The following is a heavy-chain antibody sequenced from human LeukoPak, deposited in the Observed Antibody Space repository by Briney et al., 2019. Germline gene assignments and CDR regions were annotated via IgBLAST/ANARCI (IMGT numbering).Heavy chain of an antibody. CDR1: GGSISSGGYS. Sequence: SEPLSLTCAVSGGSISSGGYSWSWIPKPPGKGLERIGYIYYSESTYYNPALKIRVAISVDRSKNQFSLKLSSVTAADTAVYCCARAPGGYYYSSRYFDYWGQGTLVTVSS. CDR2: IYYSEST. J-gene: IGHJ4*02. CDR3: ARAPGGYYYSSRYFDY. V-gene: IGHV4-30-2*01. D-gene: IGHD3-22*01.